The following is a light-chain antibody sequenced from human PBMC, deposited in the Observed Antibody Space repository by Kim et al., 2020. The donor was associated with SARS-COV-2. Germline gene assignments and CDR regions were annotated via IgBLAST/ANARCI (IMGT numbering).Light chain of an antibody. J-gene: IGLJ3*02. Sequence: SSELTQDPPVSVALGQTVRITCQGDSLRAYYANWYQQKPGQAPVLVIYSRNIRPSGIPDRFSGSGSGNTASLTITGAQAEDEGDYYCNSRGITGNHLFGGGTQLTVL. V-gene: IGLV3-19*01. CDR2: SRN. CDR3: NSRGITGNHL. CDR1: SLRAYY.